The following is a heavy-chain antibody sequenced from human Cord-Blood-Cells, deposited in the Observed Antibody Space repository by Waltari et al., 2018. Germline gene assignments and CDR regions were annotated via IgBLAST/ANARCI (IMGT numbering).Heavy chain of an antibody. D-gene: IGHD6-6*01. Sequence: QVQLQESGPGLVKPSETLSLPCTVSGGSISSYYWSWIRQPPGKGLEWIGYIYYSGSTNYNPSLKSRVTISVDTSKNQFSLKLSSVTAADTAVYYCARAGSSSSVDYWGQGTLVTVSS. CDR2: IYYSGST. V-gene: IGHV4-59*01. J-gene: IGHJ4*02. CDR1: GGSISSYY. CDR3: ARAGSSSSVDY.